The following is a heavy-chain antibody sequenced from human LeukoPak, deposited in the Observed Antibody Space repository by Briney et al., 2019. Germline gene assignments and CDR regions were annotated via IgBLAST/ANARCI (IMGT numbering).Heavy chain of an antibody. CDR3: ARHVRGHDYVWGSYPSPFAY. CDR2: IYTSGNT. V-gene: IGHV4-61*02. Sequence: PSQTLSLTCTVSGGSISSGGYYWSWIRQPAGKGLEWIGRIYTSGNTNYNPSLKSRVTMSVDTSKNQFSLRLSSVTAADTAVYYCARHVRGHDYVWGSYPSPFAYWGQGTLVTVSS. D-gene: IGHD3-16*02. J-gene: IGHJ4*02. CDR1: GGSISSGGYY.